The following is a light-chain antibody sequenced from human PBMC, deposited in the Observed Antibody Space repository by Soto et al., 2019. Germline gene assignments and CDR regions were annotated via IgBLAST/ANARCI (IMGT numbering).Light chain of an antibody. CDR3: QVWDSSSDHVV. CDR2: YDS. V-gene: IGLV3-21*04. Sequence: SYELTQPPSVSVAPGKTARITCGGNDIGSKSVHWFQQKPGQAPILVIYYDSDRPSGIPEQFSGSNSVNTATLTTSRVEAGDEADYYCQVWDSSSDHVVFGGGTKVTVL. CDR1: DIGSKS. J-gene: IGLJ2*01.